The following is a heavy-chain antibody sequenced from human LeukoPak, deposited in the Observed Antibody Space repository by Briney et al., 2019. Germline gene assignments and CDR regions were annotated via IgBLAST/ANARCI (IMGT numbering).Heavy chain of an antibody. CDR3: ARDLRRYSSGWFDAFDI. CDR1: GGSITSNHYY. CDR2: VYYSGST. Sequence: SETLSLTCIVFGGSITSNHYYWGWIRQPPGKGLEWIGSVYYSGSTYYNPSLKSRVTISVDTSKNQFSLKLSSVTAADTAVYYCARDLRRYSSGWFDAFDIWGQGTMVTVSS. J-gene: IGHJ3*02. D-gene: IGHD6-19*01. V-gene: IGHV4-39*07.